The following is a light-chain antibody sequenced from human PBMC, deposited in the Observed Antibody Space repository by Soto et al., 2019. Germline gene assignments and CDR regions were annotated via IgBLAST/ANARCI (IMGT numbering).Light chain of an antibody. CDR2: ASS. CDR1: QAVGSY. Sequence: DIQMTQSPSSLSASVGDRLTITCRASQAVGSYLNWFQQKAGKPPKLLIYASSNLERGVPSRFRGTGSGTDFTLTVSSLQHEDFATYYCQQAYRAPWTFGQGTKVEV. V-gene: IGKV1-39*01. CDR3: QQAYRAPWT. J-gene: IGKJ1*01.